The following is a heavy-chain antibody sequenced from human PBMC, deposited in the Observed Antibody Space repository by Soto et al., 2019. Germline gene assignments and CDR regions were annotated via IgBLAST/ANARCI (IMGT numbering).Heavy chain of an antibody. CDR2: INHSGST. J-gene: IGHJ4*02. V-gene: IGHV4-34*01. CDR3: ARASGYYLYYFDY. D-gene: IGHD3-3*01. Sequence: QVQLQQWGAGLLKPSETLSLTCAVYGGSFSGYYWSWIRQPLGKGLEWIGEINHSGSTNYNPSLKSRVTIAVDTSKNQFSLKLSSVTAADTAVYYCARASGYYLYYFDYWGQGTLVTVSS. CDR1: GGSFSGYY.